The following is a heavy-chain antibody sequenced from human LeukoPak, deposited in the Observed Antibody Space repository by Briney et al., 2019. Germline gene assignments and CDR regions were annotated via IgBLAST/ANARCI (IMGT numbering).Heavy chain of an antibody. Sequence: GGSLRLSCAASGFTFSSYALSWVRQAPGKGLKWVSGISGGGGSTYYADSVKGRFIISRDNSKKTLYLQMNSLRAEDTAIYHCAKGDGSGSYGYFDFWGQGTLVTVSS. CDR2: ISGGGGST. V-gene: IGHV3-23*01. J-gene: IGHJ4*02. D-gene: IGHD3-10*01. CDR1: GFTFSSYA. CDR3: AKGDGSGSYGYFDF.